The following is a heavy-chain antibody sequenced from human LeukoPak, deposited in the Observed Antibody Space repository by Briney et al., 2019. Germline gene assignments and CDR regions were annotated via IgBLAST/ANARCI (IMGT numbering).Heavy chain of an antibody. CDR3: ARDFERRGSYSVDY. V-gene: IGHV3-48*03. J-gene: IGHJ4*02. CDR1: GFTFSSYE. D-gene: IGHD5-18*01. Sequence: PGGSLRLSCAASGFTFSSYEMNWFRQAPGKGLEWVSFISSSGSTIYYADSVKGRFIISRDNAKSSLYLQMNSLRAEDTAVYYCARDFERRGSYSVDYWGQGTLVTVSS. CDR2: ISSSGSTI.